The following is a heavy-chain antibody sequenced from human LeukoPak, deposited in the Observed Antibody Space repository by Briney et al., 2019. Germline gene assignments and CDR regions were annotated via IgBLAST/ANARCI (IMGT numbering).Heavy chain of an antibody. J-gene: IGHJ6*02. CDR3: ARGSVRGDYYYYGMDV. CDR1: GFTFSSYS. D-gene: IGHD3-10*01. V-gene: IGHV3-21*01. CDR2: ISSSSSYI. Sequence: PGGSLRLSCAASGFTFSSYSMNWVRQAPGKGLEWVSSISSSSSYIYYADSVKGRFTISRDNAKNSLYLQMNSLRAEDTAVYYCARGSVRGDYYYYGMDVWGQGTTVTVSS.